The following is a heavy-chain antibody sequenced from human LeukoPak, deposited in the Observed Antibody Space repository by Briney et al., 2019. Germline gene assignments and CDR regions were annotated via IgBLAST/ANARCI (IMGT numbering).Heavy chain of an antibody. CDR2: ISNSGHST. J-gene: IGHJ6*02. Sequence: GGSLRLSCAVSGFTFSDYAMSWVRQAPGKGLEWVSGISNSGHSTYYIASVKGRFTISRDNSKNTLYLQMNSLRAEDTAVYYCARDEPSNTYYDFWSGYYTQVVGANGMDVWGQGTTVTVSS. CDR1: GFTFSDYA. CDR3: ARDEPSNTYYDFWSGYYTQVVGANGMDV. D-gene: IGHD3-3*01. V-gene: IGHV3-23*01.